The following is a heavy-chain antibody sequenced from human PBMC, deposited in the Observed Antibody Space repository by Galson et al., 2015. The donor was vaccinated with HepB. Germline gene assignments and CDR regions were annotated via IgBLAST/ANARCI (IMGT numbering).Heavy chain of an antibody. D-gene: IGHD2-2*01. J-gene: IGHJ4*02. Sequence: SVKVSCKASGGTFSSYTISWVRQAPGQGLEWMGRIIPILGIANYAQKFQGRVTMTTDTSTSTAYMELRSLRSDDTAVYYCARGYCSSTSCYRDWGQGTLVTVSS. CDR2: IIPILGIA. CDR1: GGTFSSYT. V-gene: IGHV1-69*02. CDR3: ARGYCSSTSCYRD.